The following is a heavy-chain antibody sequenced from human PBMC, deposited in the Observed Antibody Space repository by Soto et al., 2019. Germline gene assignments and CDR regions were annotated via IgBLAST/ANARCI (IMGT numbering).Heavy chain of an antibody. CDR1: GFSIASYW. CDR3: ARDVGFDYVN. D-gene: IGHD3-16*01. V-gene: IGHV3-7*01. J-gene: IGHJ4*02. CDR2: TKEDGSEI. Sequence: EVQLVESGGGLVQPGGSLRISCAVSGFSIASYWMSWVRQAPGKGLEWVATTKEDGSEIYYVDSVRGRSTISRDNAENSLYLQMNSLSAEDTAVYFCARDVGFDYVNWGQGTLVTVSS.